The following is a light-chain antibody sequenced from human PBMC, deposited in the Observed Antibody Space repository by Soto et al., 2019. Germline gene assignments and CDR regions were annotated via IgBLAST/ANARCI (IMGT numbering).Light chain of an antibody. J-gene: IGLJ3*02. CDR1: SSDVGGYNY. V-gene: IGLV2-14*01. CDR3: SSYTTSSTXWV. CDR2: EVS. Sequence: QSALTQPASVSGSPGQSITISCTGTSSDVGGYNYVSWYQQHPGKAPKLMIYEVSNRPSGFSNRFSGSKSGNTASLTISGLQAEDEADYYCSSYTTSSTXWVXXXGTKLTXL.